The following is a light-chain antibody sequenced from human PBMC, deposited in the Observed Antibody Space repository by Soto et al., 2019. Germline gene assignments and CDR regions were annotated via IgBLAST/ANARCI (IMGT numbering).Light chain of an antibody. CDR2: GAS. CDR1: QSVSSSY. Sequence: EIVLTQSPGTLSLSPGERATLSCRASQSVSSSYLAWYQQKPGQAPRLLIYGASSRATDIPDRFSSSGSGTDFTISISRLEPEDFAVYYCQQYGGSPPYTFGQGTTLEIK. J-gene: IGKJ2*01. CDR3: QQYGGSPPYT. V-gene: IGKV3-20*01.